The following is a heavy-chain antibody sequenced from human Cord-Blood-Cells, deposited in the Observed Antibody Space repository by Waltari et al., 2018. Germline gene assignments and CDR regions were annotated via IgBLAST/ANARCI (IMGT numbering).Heavy chain of an antibody. Sequence: QVQLVESGGGVVQPGRSLRLSCAASGFTFSSYAMPWVRQAPGKGLEWVAVISYDGSNKYYADSMKGRFTISRDNSKNSLYLQMNSLRTEDTALYYCAKGWRVVPAAIWYWGQGTLVTVSS. CDR2: ISYDGSNK. CDR3: AKGWRVVPAAIWY. J-gene: IGHJ4*02. V-gene: IGHV3-30*04. D-gene: IGHD2-2*02. CDR1: GFTFSSYA.